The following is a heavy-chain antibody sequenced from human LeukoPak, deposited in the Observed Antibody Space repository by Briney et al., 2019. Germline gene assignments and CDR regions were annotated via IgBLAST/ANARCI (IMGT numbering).Heavy chain of an antibody. CDR1: GGSISSSSYY. CDR3: ARAGRFGELLSWFDP. D-gene: IGHD3-10*01. V-gene: IGHV4-39*07. Sequence: SETLSLTCTVSGGSISSSSYYWGWIRQPPGKGLEWIGSIYYSGSTYYNPSLKSRVTISVDTSKNQFSLKLSSVTAADTAVYYCARAGRFGELLSWFDPWGQGTLVNVSS. CDR2: IYYSGST. J-gene: IGHJ5*02.